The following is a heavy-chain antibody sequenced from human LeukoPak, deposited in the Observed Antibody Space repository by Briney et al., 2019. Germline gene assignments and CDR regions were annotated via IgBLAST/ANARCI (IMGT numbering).Heavy chain of an antibody. CDR1: GGSVSSSSYY. V-gene: IGHV4-39*01. CDR2: IYYSGST. J-gene: IGHJ5*02. D-gene: IGHD4-17*01. CDR3: ARLGATVTTLSWFDP. Sequence: SETLSLTCTVSGGSVSSSSYYWGWIRQPPGKGLEWIGSIYYSGSTYYSPSLKSRVTLSIDTSKNQFSLRLTSVTATDTAVYYCARLGATVTTLSWFDPWGQGALVTVSS.